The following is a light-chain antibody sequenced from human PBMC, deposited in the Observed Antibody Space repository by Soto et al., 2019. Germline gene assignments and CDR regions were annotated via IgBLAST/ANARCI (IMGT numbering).Light chain of an antibody. V-gene: IGKV3-11*01. J-gene: IGKJ4*01. CDR2: DAS. CDR1: QSVSSY. CDR3: QQRSNWPRALT. Sequence: EIVLTQSPATLSLSPGERATLSCRASQSVSSYLAWYQQKPGQAPRLLIYDASNRATRIPARFSGSGSGTDFTLTISSLAPEDFAVYYCQQRSNWPRALTFGGGTKVDI.